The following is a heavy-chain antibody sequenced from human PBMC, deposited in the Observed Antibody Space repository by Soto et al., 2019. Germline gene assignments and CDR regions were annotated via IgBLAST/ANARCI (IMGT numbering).Heavy chain of an antibody. CDR1: GVSLSNSGMG. Sequence: QVTLKASGPTLVKPTQTLTLICTFSGVSLSNSGMGVGWIRQPPGKALEWLALVYWDDDKRYSPSPKSRLTFTKETSKNQVAITMTYLDPVNTATSYSAHMIEGDFLDHWGQGPLVTGSS. D-gene: IGHD3-10*01. V-gene: IGHV2-5*02. CDR2: VYWDDDK. J-gene: IGHJ4*02. CDR3: AHMIEGDFLDH.